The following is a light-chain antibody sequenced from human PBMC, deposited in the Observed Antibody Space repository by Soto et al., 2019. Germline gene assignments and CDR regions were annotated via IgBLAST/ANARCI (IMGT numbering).Light chain of an antibody. V-gene: IGLV4-69*01. CDR3: SSYARTSNLAV. Sequence: QLVLTQSPSASASLGASVKLTCTLSSGHSSYAIAWHQQQPEKGPRYLMKLNSDGSHSKGDGIPDRFSGSSSGAERYLTISSLQSEDEADYYCSSYARTSNLAVFGGGTKLTVL. CDR2: LNSDGSH. CDR1: SGHSSYA. J-gene: IGLJ2*01.